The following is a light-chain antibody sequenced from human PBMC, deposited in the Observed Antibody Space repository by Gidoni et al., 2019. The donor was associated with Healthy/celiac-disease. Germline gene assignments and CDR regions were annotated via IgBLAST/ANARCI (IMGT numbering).Light chain of an antibody. CDR3: QAWDSSTGV. J-gene: IGLJ3*02. CDR2: QDS. Sequence: SYELTQPPTVSVSPGQTDSITCSGDKLGDKYACLYQQKPCQSPVLVIYQDSKRPSGIPERFSGSTAGNTATLTISGTQAMDEADYYCQAWDSSTGVFCGWTKLTVL. V-gene: IGLV3-1*01. CDR1: KLGDKY.